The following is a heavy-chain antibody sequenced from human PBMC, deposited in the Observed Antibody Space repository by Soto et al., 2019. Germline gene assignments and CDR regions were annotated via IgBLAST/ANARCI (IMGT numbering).Heavy chain of an antibody. CDR2: ISAYNGNT. CDR3: ASGVMVRGVIPSES. Sequence: ASVKVSCKASGYTFTSYGISWVRQAPGQGLEWMGWISAYNGNTNYAQKLQGRVTMTTDTSTSTAYMELRSLRSDDTAVYYCASGVMVRGVIPSESWGQGTLVTVSS. J-gene: IGHJ5*02. CDR1: GYTFTSYG. V-gene: IGHV1-18*01. D-gene: IGHD3-10*01.